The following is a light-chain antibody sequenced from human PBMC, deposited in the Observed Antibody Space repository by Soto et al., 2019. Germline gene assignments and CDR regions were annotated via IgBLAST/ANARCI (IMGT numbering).Light chain of an antibody. V-gene: IGKV3D-7*01. CDR2: GAS. Sequence: EVVLTQSPATLSLSPGEGATLSCRVSQSISSSDLSWYQQRPRQAPRLLIYGASTRATGIPARFSGSGRGSGTDFTLTISSLQPEDFAVYYCQQDYNLPITFGQGTRLEI. J-gene: IGKJ5*01. CDR1: QSISSSD. CDR3: QQDYNLPIT.